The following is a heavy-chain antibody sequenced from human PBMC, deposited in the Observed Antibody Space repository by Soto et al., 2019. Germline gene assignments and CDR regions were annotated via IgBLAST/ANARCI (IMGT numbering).Heavy chain of an antibody. CDR3: ARGLRIVLYYFDY. CDR1: GYTFTSYA. D-gene: IGHD2-8*01. J-gene: IGHJ4*02. V-gene: IGHV1-3*01. Sequence: ASVKVSCKAFGYTFTSYAMHWVRQAPGQRLEWMGWINAGNGNTKYSQKFQGRVTITRDTSASTAYMELSSLRSEDTAVYYCARGLRIVLYYFDYWGQGTLVTVSS. CDR2: INAGNGNT.